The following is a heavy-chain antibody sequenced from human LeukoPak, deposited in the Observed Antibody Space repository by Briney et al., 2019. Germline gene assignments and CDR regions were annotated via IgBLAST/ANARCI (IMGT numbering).Heavy chain of an antibody. V-gene: IGHV4-61*01. CDR3: ARSRDGWSFDY. CDR2: IYYSGST. CDR1: GGSVSSGSYY. J-gene: IGHJ4*02. Sequence: SETLSLTCTVSGGSVSSGSYYWSWIRQPPGKGLEWIGYIYYSGSTNYNPSLKSRVTISVDTSKNQFSLKLSSVTAADTAVYYCARSRDGWSFDYWGQGTLVTVSS. D-gene: IGHD5-24*01.